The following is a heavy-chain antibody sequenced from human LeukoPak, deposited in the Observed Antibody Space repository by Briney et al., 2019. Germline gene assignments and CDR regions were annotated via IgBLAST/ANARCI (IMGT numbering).Heavy chain of an antibody. V-gene: IGHV4-4*07. Sequence: SETLSLTCTVSGGSISSYYWSWIRQPAGKGLEWIGRIYTSGSTNYNPSLKSRVTMSVDTSKNQFSLKLSSVTAADTAVYYCATNHRRFGKSAFDIWGQGTMVTVSS. J-gene: IGHJ3*02. CDR3: ATNHRRFGKSAFDI. D-gene: IGHD3-10*01. CDR1: GGSISSYY. CDR2: IYTSGST.